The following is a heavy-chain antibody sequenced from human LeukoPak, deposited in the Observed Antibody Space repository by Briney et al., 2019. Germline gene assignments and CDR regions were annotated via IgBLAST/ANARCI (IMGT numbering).Heavy chain of an antibody. CDR3: TADWPGDSYPIDY. J-gene: IGHJ4*02. V-gene: IGHV3-15*01. Sequence: GGSLRLSCAASGFTFTSAWMSWVRQPPGKGLEWVGRVKSKADGETTDYAAPVKNRFIISRDDSKNMQYLQMNSLKTEDTAVYFCTADWPGDSYPIDYWGQGILATVSS. CDR2: VKSKADGETT. D-gene: IGHD2-21*02. CDR1: GFTFTSAW.